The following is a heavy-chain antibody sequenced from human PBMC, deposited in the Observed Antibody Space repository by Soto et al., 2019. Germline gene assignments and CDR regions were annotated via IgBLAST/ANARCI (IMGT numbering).Heavy chain of an antibody. V-gene: IGHV3-23*01. CDR3: AKDMDLFVEVVPAATGSFDY. Sequence: EVQLLESGGGVVQPGGSLRLSCAASGFTFSNYGMSWVRQVPGKGLEWVSCISGSGSSTDYADSVKGRFTISRDNSNKLLFLQMNSLRAEDTAKYYCAKDMDLFVEVVPAATGSFDYWGQGTVVTVSS. CDR2: ISGSGSST. D-gene: IGHD2-2*01. CDR1: GFTFSNYG. J-gene: IGHJ4*02.